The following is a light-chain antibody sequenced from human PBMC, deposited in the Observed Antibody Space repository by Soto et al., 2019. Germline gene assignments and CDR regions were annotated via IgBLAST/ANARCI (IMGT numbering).Light chain of an antibody. V-gene: IGKV3-15*01. Sequence: EIVMTQSPATLSVSPGERATLSCRASQSVGSNLAWYQQKPGQAPRLLIYGASTRATGIPARFSGSGSGTEFTLTISSLQSEDFAVYYCQQYNNWPRTSGQGTKVEIK. J-gene: IGKJ1*01. CDR2: GAS. CDR3: QQYNNWPRT. CDR1: QSVGSN.